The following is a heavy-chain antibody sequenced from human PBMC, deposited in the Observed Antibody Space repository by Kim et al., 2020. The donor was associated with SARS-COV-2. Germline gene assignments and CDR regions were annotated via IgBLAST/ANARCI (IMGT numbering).Heavy chain of an antibody. Sequence: GGSLRLSCTASGFTFGDYAMSWVRQAPGKGLEWVGFIRSKAYGGTTEYAASVKGRFTISRDDSKSIAYLQMNSLKTEDTAVYYCTSFLDYGDYVSHDYWGQGTLVTVSS. CDR2: IRSKAYGGTT. CDR3: TSFLDYGDYVSHDY. J-gene: IGHJ4*02. CDR1: GFTFGDYA. V-gene: IGHV3-49*04. D-gene: IGHD4-17*01.